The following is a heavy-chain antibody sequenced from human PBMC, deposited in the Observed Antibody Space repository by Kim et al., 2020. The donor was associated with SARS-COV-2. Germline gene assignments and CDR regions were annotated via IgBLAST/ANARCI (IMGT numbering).Heavy chain of an antibody. V-gene: IGHV3-21*01. CDR1: GFTFNTYS. D-gene: IGHD1-1*01. J-gene: IGHJ4*02. Sequence: GGSLRLSCVASGFTFNTYSMNWVRHAPGKGLEWVSVISSSSMNIYYADSLKGRFTISRDNAKNSLYLQMNILRAEDTAVYYCARDLGTYDFDYWGQGTLVTVSS. CDR2: ISSSSMNI. CDR3: ARDLGTYDFDY.